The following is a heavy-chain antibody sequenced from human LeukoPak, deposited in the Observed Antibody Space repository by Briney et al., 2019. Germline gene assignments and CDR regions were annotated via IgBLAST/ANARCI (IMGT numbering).Heavy chain of an antibody. CDR1: GFTFTSSA. J-gene: IGHJ4*02. D-gene: IGHD3-22*01. CDR3: AAALHYYDSSGLDY. CDR2: IVVGSGNT. Sequence: SVKVSCKASGFTFTSSAMQWVRQTRGQRLEWIGWIVVGSGNTNYAQKFQGRVTITRDMSTSTAYMELSSLRSEDTAVYYCAAALHYYDSSGLDYWGQGTLVTVSS. V-gene: IGHV1-58*02.